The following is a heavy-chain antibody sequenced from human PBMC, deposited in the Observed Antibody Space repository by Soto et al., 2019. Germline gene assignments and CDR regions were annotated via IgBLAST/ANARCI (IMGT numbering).Heavy chain of an antibody. CDR3: ARDATIFGVAPPPRYYYYGMDV. J-gene: IGHJ6*02. CDR1: GYTFTSYG. D-gene: IGHD3-3*01. Sequence: QVQLVQSGAEVKKPGASVKVSCKASGYTFTSYGISWVRQAPGQGLEWMGWISAYNGNTNYAQKLQGRVTMTTDTSTSTAYMELRSLRSDDTAVYYCARDATIFGVAPPPRYYYYGMDVWGQGTTVTVSS. V-gene: IGHV1-18*04. CDR2: ISAYNGNT.